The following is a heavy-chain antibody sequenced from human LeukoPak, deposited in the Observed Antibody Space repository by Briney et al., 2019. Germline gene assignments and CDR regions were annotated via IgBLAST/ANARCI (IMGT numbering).Heavy chain of an antibody. CDR1: GFIFSNYW. D-gene: IGHD6-6*01. V-gene: IGHV3-7*01. CDR3: ARIGYSSSSLDY. Sequence: GGSLRLSCAASGFIFSNYWMSWVRQAPGKGLEWVANIKQDGSVKYYVDSVKGRFTISRDNAKNSLYLQMNGLRVEDTAVYYCARIGYSSSSLDYWGQGTLVTVSS. CDR2: IKQDGSVK. J-gene: IGHJ4*02.